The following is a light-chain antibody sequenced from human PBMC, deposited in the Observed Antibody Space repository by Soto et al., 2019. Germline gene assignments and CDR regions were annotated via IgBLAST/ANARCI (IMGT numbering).Light chain of an antibody. CDR1: QSVSSSY. J-gene: IGKJ1*01. Sequence: EVVLTQSPGTVSLSPGERATLSCRASQSVSSSYLAWYQHKRGQAPRLLMYGASSRATGVPDRFSGWGSGTDFTLTISRLEPEDFAVYYCRQYGTSPQTFGQGTKVDIK. CDR3: RQYGTSPQT. V-gene: IGKV3-20*01. CDR2: GAS.